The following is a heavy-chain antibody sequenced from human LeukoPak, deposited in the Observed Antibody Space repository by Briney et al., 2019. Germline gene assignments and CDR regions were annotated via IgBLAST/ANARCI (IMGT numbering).Heavy chain of an antibody. D-gene: IGHD3-16*01. J-gene: IGHJ3*02. V-gene: IGHV4-59*11. CDR3: ARTSGGIFDAFDI. CDR2: TYYSGST. Sequence: SETLSLTCTVSGGSISSHYWSSIRQPPGKGLEWIGYTYYSGSTNYNPSLKSRVTISVDTSKNQFSLKLSSVTAADTAVYYCARTSGGIFDAFDIWGQGTMVTVSS. CDR1: GGSISSHY.